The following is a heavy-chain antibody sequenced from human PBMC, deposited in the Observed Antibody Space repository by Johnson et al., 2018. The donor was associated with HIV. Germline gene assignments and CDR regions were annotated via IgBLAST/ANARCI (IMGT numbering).Heavy chain of an antibody. D-gene: IGHD6-13*01. CDR3: AKDTIAAAALGAFDI. CDR1: AFPFDDHA. Sequence: VQLVESGGGLVQPGRSLRLSCAASAFPFDDHALHWVRQTPGKGLQWFSIILKGRFTISRDNSKNTLYLQMNSLRAEDTAVYYCAKDTIAAAALGAFDIWGQGTMVTVSS. J-gene: IGHJ3*02. CDR2: I. V-gene: IGHV3-9*01.